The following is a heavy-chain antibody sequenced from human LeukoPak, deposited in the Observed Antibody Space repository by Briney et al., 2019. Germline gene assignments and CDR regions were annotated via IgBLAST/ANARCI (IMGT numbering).Heavy chain of an antibody. Sequence: AGGSLRLSCAASGFNFSSYEMNWVRQAPGKGLEWISYFSRSGSTTYYADSVKGRFTISRDNAKNSLYLQMNSLRVEDTAVYYCAREGGDGYNLGDAFDIWGQGTMVTVSS. CDR1: GFNFSSYE. CDR2: FSRSGSTT. CDR3: AREGGDGYNLGDAFDI. J-gene: IGHJ3*02. V-gene: IGHV3-48*03. D-gene: IGHD5-24*01.